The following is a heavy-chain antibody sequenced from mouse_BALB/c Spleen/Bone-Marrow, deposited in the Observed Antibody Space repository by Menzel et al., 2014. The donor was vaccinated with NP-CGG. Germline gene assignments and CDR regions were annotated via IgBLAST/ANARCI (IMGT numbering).Heavy chain of an antibody. D-gene: IGHD1-1*01. CDR1: GFTFSSFG. Sequence: EVQRVESGGGLVQPGGSRKLSCAASGFTFSSFGMHWVRQAPEKGLEWVAYISSGSTTIYDADTVKGRFTISRDNPKNTLFLQMTSRRSEDTAIYYCARDYYGSIYFDYWGQGTTLTVSS. CDR2: ISSGSTTI. J-gene: IGHJ2*01. CDR3: ARDYYGSIYFDY. V-gene: IGHV5-17*02.